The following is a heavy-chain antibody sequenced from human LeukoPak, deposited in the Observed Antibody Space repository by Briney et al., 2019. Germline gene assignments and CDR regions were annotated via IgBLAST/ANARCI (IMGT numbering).Heavy chain of an antibody. Sequence: ASVKVSCKASGYTFTSYGISWVRQAPGQGLEWMGWISAYNGNTNYAQKLQGRVTMATDTSTSTAYMGLRSLRSDDTAVYYCARVIPCGGDCYSRGYYFDYWGQGTLVTVSS. V-gene: IGHV1-18*01. CDR2: ISAYNGNT. CDR3: ARVIPCGGDCYSRGYYFDY. J-gene: IGHJ4*02. D-gene: IGHD2-21*02. CDR1: GYTFTSYG.